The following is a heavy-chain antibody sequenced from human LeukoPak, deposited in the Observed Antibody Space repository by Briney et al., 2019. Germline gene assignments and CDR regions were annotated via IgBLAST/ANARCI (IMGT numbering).Heavy chain of an antibody. CDR1: GASISSTTYY. CDR2: IYYSGST. J-gene: IGHJ3*02. V-gene: IGHV4-39*07. D-gene: IGHD5-12*01. CDR3: ARSCRILDIVATIRARLGGNGFDI. Sequence: SETLSLTCTVSGASISSTTYYWGWIRQPPRKGLEWIASIYYSGSTYYNPSLKSRVTIAVETSKNQFSLKLSSVTAADKAVYYCARSCRILDIVATIRARLGGNGFDIWGQGTMVTVSS.